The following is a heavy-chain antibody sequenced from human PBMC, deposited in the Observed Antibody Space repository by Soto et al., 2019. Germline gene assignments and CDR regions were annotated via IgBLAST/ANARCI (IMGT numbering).Heavy chain of an antibody. D-gene: IGHD2-8*01. J-gene: IGHJ4*02. CDR2: ISYDGSTT. Sequence: GGSLRLSCVVSGFTFTNYGMHWVRQAPGKGLEWVAVISYDGSTTYYADSVKGRFTISRDNFTNTLYLQMNSLRAEDTAVYYCAKGQGARYCTNGVCYNPDYWGQGTLVTVSS. CDR1: GFTFTNYG. CDR3: AKGQGARYCTNGVCYNPDY. V-gene: IGHV3-30*18.